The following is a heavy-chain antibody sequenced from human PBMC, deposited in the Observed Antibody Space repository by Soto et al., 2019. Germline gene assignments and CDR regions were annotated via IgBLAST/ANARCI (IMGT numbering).Heavy chain of an antibody. CDR3: ARGVYSSSSWGGMDV. D-gene: IGHD6-6*01. CDR2: INHSGST. CDR1: GGSFSGYY. V-gene: IGHV4-34*01. J-gene: IGHJ6*02. Sequence: SETLSLTCAVYGGSFSGYYWSWIRQPPGKGLEWIGEINHSGSTNYNPSLKSRVTISVDTSKNQFSLTLSSVTAADTAVYYCARGVYSSSSWGGMDVWGQGTAVTVSS.